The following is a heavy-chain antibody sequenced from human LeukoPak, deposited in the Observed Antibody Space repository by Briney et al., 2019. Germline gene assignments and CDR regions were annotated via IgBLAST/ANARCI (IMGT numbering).Heavy chain of an antibody. CDR3: ARARRVVVLDY. J-gene: IGHJ4*02. V-gene: IGHV4-59*01. CDR2: IYYSGST. CDR1: GGSISSYY. D-gene: IGHD3-22*01. Sequence: SETLSLTCTVSGGSISSYYWSWIRQPPGKGLEWIGYIYYSGSTNYNPSLKSRVTISVDTSKNQFSLKLSSVTAADTAVYYCARARRVVVLDYWGQGTLVTVSS.